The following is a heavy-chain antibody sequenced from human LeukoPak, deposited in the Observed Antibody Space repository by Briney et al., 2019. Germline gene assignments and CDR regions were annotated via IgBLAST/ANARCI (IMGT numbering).Heavy chain of an antibody. J-gene: IGHJ4*02. Sequence: HAGGSLRLSCAASGFTFSTYAMSWVRQAPGKGLEWVSLIIGSGGSIHYADSVRGRFTISRDNFKNTVFLQLSSLRPEDTAVYYCAKGAYYDSTGYVDYWGQGTLVTVSS. CDR3: AKGAYYDSTGYVDY. V-gene: IGHV3-23*01. CDR2: IIGSGGSI. CDR1: GFTFSTYA. D-gene: IGHD3-22*01.